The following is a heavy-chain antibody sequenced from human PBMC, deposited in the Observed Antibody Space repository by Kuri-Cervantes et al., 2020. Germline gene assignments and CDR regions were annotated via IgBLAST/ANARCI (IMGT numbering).Heavy chain of an antibody. V-gene: IGHV4-34*01. CDR3: ARLVGLAPFDY. Sequence: GSLRLSCAVYGGSFSGYYWSWIRQPPGKGLEWIGEINHSGSTYYNPSLKSRVTISVDTSKNQFSLKLSSVTAADTAVYYCARLVGLAPFDYWGQGTLVTVSS. J-gene: IGHJ4*02. CDR1: GGSFSGYY. CDR2: INHSGST. D-gene: IGHD2-8*02.